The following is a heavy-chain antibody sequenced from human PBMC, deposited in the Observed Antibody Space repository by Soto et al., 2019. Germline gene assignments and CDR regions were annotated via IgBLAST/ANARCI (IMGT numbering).Heavy chain of an antibody. CDR1: GFTFSSYA. CDR3: AKHSNQYYYYYHMDV. V-gene: IGHV3-23*01. CDR2: ISGSGGST. Sequence: EVQLLESGGGLVQPGGSLRLSCAASGFTFSSYAMSWVRQAPGKGLEWGSAISGSGGSTYYAASVRGRFSISRDNSNNTLYLQMHSLRAEDTAVYYCAKHSNQYYYYYHMDVWGKGTTVTVSS. D-gene: IGHD4-4*01. J-gene: IGHJ6*03.